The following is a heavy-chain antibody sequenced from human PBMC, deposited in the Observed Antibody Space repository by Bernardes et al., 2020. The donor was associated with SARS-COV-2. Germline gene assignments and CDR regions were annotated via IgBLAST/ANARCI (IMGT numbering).Heavy chain of an antibody. CDR2: INYSGST. J-gene: IGHJ6*02. CDR3: ARVPSSGWSNYYYYYYGLDV. CDR1: GGSISSYY. Sequence: SETLSLTCTVSGGSISSYYWSWIRQPPGKGLEWIGHINYSGSTKYNPSLKSRVTISVDTSKKQFSLKLNSVTAADTAVYYCARVPSSGWSNYYYYYYGLDVWGQGTTVTVSS. D-gene: IGHD6-19*01. V-gene: IGHV4-59*01.